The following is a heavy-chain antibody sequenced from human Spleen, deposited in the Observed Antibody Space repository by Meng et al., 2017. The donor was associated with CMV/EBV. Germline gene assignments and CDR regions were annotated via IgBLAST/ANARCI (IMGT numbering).Heavy chain of an antibody. D-gene: IGHD2-8*02. V-gene: IGHV3-30*04. J-gene: IGHJ4*02. Sequence: GGSLRLSCAASDFTFNAYSMHWVRQAPGKGLEWVALISKDRSEKYYADSVKGRFTISRDNSKNTLSLQMNRLKDEDTAIYYCARVTCTGGSCYSDYWGQGALVTVSS. CDR3: ARVTCTGGSCYSDY. CDR1: DFTFNAYS. CDR2: ISKDRSEK.